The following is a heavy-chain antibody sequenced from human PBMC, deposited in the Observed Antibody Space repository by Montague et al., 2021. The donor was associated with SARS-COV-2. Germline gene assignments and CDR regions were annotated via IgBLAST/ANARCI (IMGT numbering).Heavy chain of an antibody. CDR1: GGSITSYY. CDR3: ACYGSCFGH. V-gene: IGHV4-4*07. J-gene: IGHJ4*02. CDR2: IYTNGST. Sequence: SETLSLTCTVSGGSITSYYWSWIRQTPGKGLEYIGFIYTNGSTNYNPSLKSRVTMSVDSSKNQFSLRLSTVTAADTAVYYCACYGSCFGHWGQGTLVTVSS. D-gene: IGHD1-26*01.